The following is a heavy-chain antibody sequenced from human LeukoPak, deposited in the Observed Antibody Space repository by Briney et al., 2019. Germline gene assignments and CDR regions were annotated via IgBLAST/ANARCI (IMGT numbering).Heavy chain of an antibody. Sequence: GASVKVSCKASGYTFTSYGISWVRQAPGQGLEWMGWISAYNGNTNYAQKLQGRVTMTTDTSTSTAYMELRSLRSDDTAVYYCARGPYYDILTGRNPPDYWGQGTLVTGSS. J-gene: IGHJ4*02. CDR3: ARGPYYDILTGRNPPDY. CDR2: ISAYNGNT. CDR1: GYTFTSYG. D-gene: IGHD3-9*01. V-gene: IGHV1-18*01.